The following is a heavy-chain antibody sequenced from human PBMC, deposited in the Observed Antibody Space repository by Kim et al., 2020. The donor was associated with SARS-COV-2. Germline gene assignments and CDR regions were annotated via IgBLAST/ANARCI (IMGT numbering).Heavy chain of an antibody. V-gene: IGHV4-31*03. D-gene: IGHD6-13*01. Sequence: SETLSLTCTVSGGSISSGGYYWSWIRQHPGKGLEWIGYIYYSGSTYYNRSLKSRVTISVDTSKNQFSLKLSSVTAADTAVYYCARANAGYSSSWHYYYYGMDVWGQGTTVTVSS. CDR3: ARANAGYSSSWHYYYYGMDV. CDR1: GGSISSGGYY. CDR2: IYYSGST. J-gene: IGHJ6*02.